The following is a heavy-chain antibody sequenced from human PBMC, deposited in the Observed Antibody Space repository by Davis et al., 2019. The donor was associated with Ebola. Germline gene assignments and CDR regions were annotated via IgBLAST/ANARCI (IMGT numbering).Heavy chain of an antibody. CDR1: GFTISNAW. J-gene: IGHJ4*02. CDR3: TTDDVWFGVGDY. V-gene: IGHV3-15*01. Sequence: GSLTLSCAASGFTISNAWMSWIRQAPGKGLEWVGHIKSKTDGGTTDYAAPVIGRFTISRDDSKNKLYLQMNSLKTEDTAVYYCTTDDVWFGVGDYWGQGTLVTVS. D-gene: IGHD3-10*01. CDR2: IKSKTDGGTT.